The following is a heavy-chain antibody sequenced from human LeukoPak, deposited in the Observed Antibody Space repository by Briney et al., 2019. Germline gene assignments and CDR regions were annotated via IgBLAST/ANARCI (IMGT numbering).Heavy chain of an antibody. D-gene: IGHD6-19*01. CDR2: IYYSGIT. V-gene: IGHV4-34*01. J-gene: IGHJ4*02. Sequence: SETLSLTCAVYGGSFSGYYWSWIRQPPGKGLEWIGSIYYSGITYYNPSLKSRLTMSVDTSKNQFSLTLSSVTAADTAVYYCGRGLYRSGWYHFDYWGQGTLVTVSS. CDR1: GGSFSGYY. CDR3: GRGLYRSGWYHFDY.